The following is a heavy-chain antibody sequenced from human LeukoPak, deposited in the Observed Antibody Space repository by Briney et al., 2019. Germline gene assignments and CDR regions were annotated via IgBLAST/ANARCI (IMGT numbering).Heavy chain of an antibody. Sequence: NAGGSVRLFCAASGFTFSSYSMNWVRQAPGKGLEWVSSISSSSSYIYYADSVKGRFTISRDNAKNSLYLQMNSLRAEDTAVYYCARSPLRSRDYMDVWGKGTTVTVSS. V-gene: IGHV3-21*01. CDR2: ISSSSSYI. CDR3: ARSPLRSRDYMDV. D-gene: IGHD3-3*01. J-gene: IGHJ6*03. CDR1: GFTFSSYS.